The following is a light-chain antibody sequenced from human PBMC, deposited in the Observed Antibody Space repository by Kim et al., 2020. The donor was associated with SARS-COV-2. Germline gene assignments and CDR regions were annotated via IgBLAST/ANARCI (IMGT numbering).Light chain of an antibody. J-gene: IGLJ3*02. CDR2: DVN. CDR3: CSYAATYTWV. Sequence: GQSVTISCTGTSSDVGGYNYGSWYQQHPGKAPKLMIYDVNKRPSGVPDRFSGSKSGNTASLTISGLQAEDEADYYCCSYAATYTWVFGGGTQLTVL. V-gene: IGLV2-11*01. CDR1: SSDVGGYNY.